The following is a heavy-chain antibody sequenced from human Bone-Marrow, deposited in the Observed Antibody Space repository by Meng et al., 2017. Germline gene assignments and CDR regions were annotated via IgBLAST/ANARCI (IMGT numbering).Heavy chain of an antibody. V-gene: IGHV3-30*04. D-gene: IGHD5-18*01. Sequence: WSAFGFIVSCYAIHWVRQAPGKGMEWVAVISYDGSNKYYADSVKGRFTISRDNSKNTLYLQMNSLRAEDTAVYYCARPPVDTGYYDLWDCGTLIIVSS. CDR1: GFIVSCYA. J-gene: IGHJ2*01. CDR2: ISYDGSNK. CDR3: ARPPVDTGYYDL.